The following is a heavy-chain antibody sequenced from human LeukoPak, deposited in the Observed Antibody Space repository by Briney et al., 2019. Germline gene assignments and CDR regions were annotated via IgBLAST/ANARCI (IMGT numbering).Heavy chain of an antibody. CDR2: MIPIFGTA. V-gene: IGHV1-69*06. CDR3: AHEHDYGDYGTNNWFDP. J-gene: IGHJ5*02. D-gene: IGHD4-17*01. CDR1: GGTFSSYA. Sequence: ASVKVSCKASGGTFSSYAISWVRQAPGQGLEWMGGMIPIFGTANYAQKFQGRVTITADKSTSTAYMELSSLRSEDTAVYYCAHEHDYGDYGTNNWFDPWGQGTLVTVSS.